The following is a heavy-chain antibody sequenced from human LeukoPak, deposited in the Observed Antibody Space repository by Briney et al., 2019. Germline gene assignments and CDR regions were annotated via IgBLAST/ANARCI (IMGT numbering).Heavy chain of an antibody. J-gene: IGHJ4*02. D-gene: IGHD6-6*01. CDR1: GYTFTGYY. V-gene: IGHV1-2*02. CDR2: INPNSGGT. CDR3: ASSPGGYSSSSTTFDY. Sequence: ASVKVSCKASGYTFTGYYMHWVRQAPGQGLEWMGWINPNSGGTNYAQKFQGRVTMTRDTSISTAYMELSRLRSDDTAVYYCASSPGGYSSSSTTFDYWGQGTLVTVSS.